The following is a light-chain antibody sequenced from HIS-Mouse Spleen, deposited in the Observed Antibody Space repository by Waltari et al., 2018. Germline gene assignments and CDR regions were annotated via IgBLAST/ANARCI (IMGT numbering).Light chain of an antibody. Sequence: DIQVTQSPSTLSASVGNRVTITFRASQSIRSWVAWYQKNPGKAPKLLIYKASSLESGVPSRFSGSGSALAFTLIISSLQPDDFATYYCKQYRTFGQGTKVEIK. CDR1: QSIRSW. J-gene: IGKJ1*01. CDR3: KQYRT. V-gene: IGKV1-5*03. CDR2: KAS.